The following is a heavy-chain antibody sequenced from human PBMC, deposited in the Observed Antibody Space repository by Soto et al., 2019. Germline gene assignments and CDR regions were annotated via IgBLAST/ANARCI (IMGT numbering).Heavy chain of an antibody. D-gene: IGHD2-2*01. CDR2: ISSDGGST. J-gene: IGHJ6*02. CDR3: ARDALDIVVVPAAIRRYSSGWSLYYYYGMDV. CDR1: GFTFSNYA. Sequence: PGGPLRLSCSASGFTFSNYAMHWVRQAPGKGLEYVSAISSDGGSTYYADSVKGRFTISRDTSKNTLYLQMSSLRAEDTAVYYCARDALDIVVVPAAIRRYSSGWSLYYYYGMDVWGQGTTVTVSS. V-gene: IGHV3-64D*06.